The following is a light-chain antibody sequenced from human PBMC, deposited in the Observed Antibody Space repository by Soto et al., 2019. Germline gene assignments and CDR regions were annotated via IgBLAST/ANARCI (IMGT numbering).Light chain of an antibody. J-gene: IGLJ1*01. CDR1: SGDVGGYNY. CDR3: SSYTSSSTLHV. CDR2: DVS. V-gene: IGLV2-14*01. Sequence: QSALTLPASVSGSPGQSIIISCTGTSGDVGGYNYVSWYQQHPGKAPKLMIYDVSNRPSGVSNRFSGSKSGNTASLTISGLQAEDEADYYCSSYTSSSTLHVFGTGTKVTVL.